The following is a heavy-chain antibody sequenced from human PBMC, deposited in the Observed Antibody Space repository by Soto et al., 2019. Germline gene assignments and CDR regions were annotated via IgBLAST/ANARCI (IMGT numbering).Heavy chain of an antibody. CDR3: ARARFPYRAFAY. J-gene: IGHJ4*02. Sequence: QVQLQQWGAGLLKPSETLSLTCAVYGGSFSGYYWSWIRQPPGKGLEWIGEINHSGSTNYNPSLKSRVTISVDTSTNQFSLKLNSVTTADTSVYYCARARFPYRAFAYWGQGTLVTVSS. CDR1: GGSFSGYY. D-gene: IGHD2-21*01. CDR2: INHSGST. V-gene: IGHV4-34*01.